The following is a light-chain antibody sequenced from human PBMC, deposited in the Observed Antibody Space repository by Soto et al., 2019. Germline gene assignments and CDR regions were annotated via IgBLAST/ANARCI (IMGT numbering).Light chain of an antibody. V-gene: IGLV1-47*01. Sequence: QSVLTQPPSASGTPGQRVTISCSGSSSNIGTSYVYWYQQFPGTAPKLLIYRIKERPSGVPDRFSGSKSGTSASLAISGLRSEDEADYYCAAWDDSLSGYVFGTGTKLTVL. CDR3: AAWDDSLSGYV. J-gene: IGLJ1*01. CDR2: RIK. CDR1: SSNIGTSY.